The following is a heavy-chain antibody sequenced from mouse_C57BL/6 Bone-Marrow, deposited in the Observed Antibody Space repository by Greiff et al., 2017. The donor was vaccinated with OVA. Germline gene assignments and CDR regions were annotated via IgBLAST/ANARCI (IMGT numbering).Heavy chain of an antibody. V-gene: IGHV1-15*01. CDR1: GYTFTDYE. J-gene: IGHJ2*01. Sequence: QVQLQQSGAELVRPGASVTLSCKASGYTFTDYEMHWVKQTPVHGLEWIGALDPETGGTAYNQKFKGKAILTADKSSSTADMELRSLTSEDSAVYYCTTDINCGNWGQGTTLTVSS. D-gene: IGHD2-5*01. CDR3: TTDINCGN. CDR2: LDPETGGT.